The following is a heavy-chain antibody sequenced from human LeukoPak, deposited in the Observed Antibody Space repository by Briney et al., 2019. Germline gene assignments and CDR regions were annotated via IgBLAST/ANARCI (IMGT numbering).Heavy chain of an antibody. Sequence: SETLSLTCTVSGGSISSSSYYWGWIRQPPGKGLEWIGSIYYSGSTYYNPSLKSRVTISVDTSKNQFSLKLGSVTAADTAVYYCARQTQWPDYWGQGTLVTVSS. CDR3: ARQTQWPDY. CDR1: GGSISSSSYY. D-gene: IGHD6-19*01. V-gene: IGHV4-39*01. CDR2: IYYSGST. J-gene: IGHJ4*02.